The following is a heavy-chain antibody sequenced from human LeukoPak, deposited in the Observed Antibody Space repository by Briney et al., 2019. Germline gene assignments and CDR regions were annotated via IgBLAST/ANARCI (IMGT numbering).Heavy chain of an antibody. CDR2: INPSGGST. CDR1: GYTFTRYY. V-gene: IGHV1-46*01. D-gene: IGHD2/OR15-2a*01. CDR3: AREVVIVPDYFYYGLDV. Sequence: ASVKVSCKASGYTFTRYYMHWVRQASGQGLEWMGIINPSGGSTSYAQKFQGRVTMTRDTSTSTVYMELSSLRSEDTAVYYCAREVVIVPDYFYYGLDVWGQGTTVTVSS. J-gene: IGHJ6*02.